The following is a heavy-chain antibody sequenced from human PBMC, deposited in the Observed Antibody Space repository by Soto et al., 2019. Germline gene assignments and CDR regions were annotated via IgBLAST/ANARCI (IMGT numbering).Heavy chain of an antibody. CDR2: IGRYSLRI. V-gene: IGHV3-9*01. D-gene: IGHD4-17*01. J-gene: IGHJ4*02. CDR1: GFRFDDYG. Sequence: EVQLAESGGGVVQPGRSLRLSCEVSGFRFDDYGMHWVRQAPGKGLEWIAGIGRYSLRISYGASMKGRFTISRDNAKNSLYLQLNSLRADDTAFYYCVKDALTTVAYYFDYWGQGALVTVSS. CDR3: VKDALTTVAYYFDY.